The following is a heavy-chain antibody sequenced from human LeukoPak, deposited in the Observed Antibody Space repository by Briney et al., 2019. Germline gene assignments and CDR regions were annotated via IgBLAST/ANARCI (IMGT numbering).Heavy chain of an antibody. V-gene: IGHV3-48*03. CDR2: ISSSGSNI. CDR3: AFTTGTTGGFDAFDI. D-gene: IGHD1-1*01. J-gene: IGHJ3*02. CDR1: GFTFSSYE. Sequence: GGSLRLSCAASGFTFSSYEMNWVRQAPGKGLEWVSSISSSGSNIFYAESVKGRFTMSRDNAKHSLYLQMNSLRSDDTAVYYCAFTTGTTGGFDAFDIWGQGTMVTVSS.